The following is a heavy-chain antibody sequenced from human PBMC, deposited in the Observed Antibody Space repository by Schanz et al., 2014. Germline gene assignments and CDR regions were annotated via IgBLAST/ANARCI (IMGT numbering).Heavy chain of an antibody. V-gene: IGHV3-11*05. D-gene: IGHD6-19*01. CDR1: GFTFSDYY. Sequence: VQLVESGGGLVRPGGSLRLSCAASGFTFSDYYMTWMRQAPGKGLEWISYSSNSGTYTKYADSVKGRFVISRDNARSSLYLQMSSLRDGDTAVYYCASVIMVAGKHRDGREVWGQGTTVIVSS. J-gene: IGHJ6*02. CDR3: ASVIMVAGKHRDGREV. CDR2: SSNSGTYT.